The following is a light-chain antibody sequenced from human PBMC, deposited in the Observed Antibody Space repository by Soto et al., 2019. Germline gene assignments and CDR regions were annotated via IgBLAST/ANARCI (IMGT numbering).Light chain of an antibody. CDR1: SSKIGAGYD. CDR3: QSYDSSLGGWV. Sequence: QSVLTQPPSVSGAPGQRVTISCTGSSSKIGAGYDVHWYQQLPGTAPKLLIYGNSNRPSGVPDRFSGSKTGTSASLAITGLQAEDEADYYCQSYDSSLGGWVFGGGTKVTVL. J-gene: IGLJ3*02. CDR2: GNS. V-gene: IGLV1-40*01.